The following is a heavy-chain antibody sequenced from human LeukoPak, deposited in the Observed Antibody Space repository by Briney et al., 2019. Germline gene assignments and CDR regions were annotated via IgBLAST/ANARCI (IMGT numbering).Heavy chain of an antibody. Sequence: GGSLRLSCEASGFTFSTYSMNWVRQAPGKGLEWVSYISYSSSIIYYGDSVKGRFLISRDNAKNSLYLQMNSLRAEDTAVYYCARDGVSMVRGVRVLDYYNYYMDVWGKGTTVTISS. CDR2: ISYSSSII. CDR3: ARDGVSMVRGVRVLDYYNYYMDV. D-gene: IGHD3-10*01. V-gene: IGHV3-48*01. J-gene: IGHJ6*03. CDR1: GFTFSTYS.